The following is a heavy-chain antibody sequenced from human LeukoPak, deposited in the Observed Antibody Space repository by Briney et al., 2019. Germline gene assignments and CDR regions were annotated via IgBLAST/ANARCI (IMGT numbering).Heavy chain of an antibody. CDR1: GFSINTYT. Sequence: GGSLRLSCDASGFSINTYTMYWVRQAPGQGLEWVSGIRNSDGMTYYADSVRGRFTISTDNSKNTLYPQMNSLRAEDTALYYCAKGLERESRLDSWGQGTLVTGSS. V-gene: IGHV3-23*01. D-gene: IGHD1-1*01. J-gene: IGHJ4*02. CDR2: IRNSDGMT. CDR3: AKGLERESRLDS.